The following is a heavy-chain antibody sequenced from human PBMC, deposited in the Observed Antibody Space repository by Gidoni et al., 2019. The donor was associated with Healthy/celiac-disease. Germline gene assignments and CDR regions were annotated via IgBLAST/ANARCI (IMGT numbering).Heavy chain of an antibody. CDR1: GFTFSSYS. D-gene: IGHD3-10*01. CDR3: ARDPDAGAFDY. CDR2: ISSSSSYI. Sequence: EVQLVESGGGLVKPGGSLRLSCAASGFTFSSYSMNWVRQAPGKGLDWVSSISSSSSYIYYADSVKGRFTISRDNAKNSLYLQMNSLRAEDTAVYYCARDPDAGAFDYWGQGTLVTVSS. V-gene: IGHV3-21*01. J-gene: IGHJ4*02.